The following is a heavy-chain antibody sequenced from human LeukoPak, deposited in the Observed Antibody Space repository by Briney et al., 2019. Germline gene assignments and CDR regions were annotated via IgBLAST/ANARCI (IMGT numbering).Heavy chain of an antibody. CDR2: IYYSGST. D-gene: IGHD1-26*01. Sequence: PSETLSLTCTVSGGSISSYYWSWIRQPPGKGLEWIGYIYYSGSTNYNPSLESRVTISVDTSKNQFSLKVSSVTAADTAVFYCARTGGSFYFYYYMDVWGKGTTVTVSS. V-gene: IGHV4-59*12. CDR3: ARTGGSFYFYYYMDV. CDR1: GGSISSYY. J-gene: IGHJ6*03.